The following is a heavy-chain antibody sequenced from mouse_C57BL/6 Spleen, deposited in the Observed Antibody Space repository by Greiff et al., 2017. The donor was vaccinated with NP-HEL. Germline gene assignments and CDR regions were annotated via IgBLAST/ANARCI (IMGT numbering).Heavy chain of an antibody. V-gene: IGHV1-61*01. CDR3: ARSGYGNYDWYFDV. CDR2: IYPSDSET. Sequence: QVQLQQPGAELVRPGSSVKLSCKASGYTFTSYWMDWVKQRPGQGLEWIGNIYPSDSETHYNQKFKDKATLTVDKSSSTAYMQLSSLTSEDSAVYYCARSGYGNYDWYFDVWGTGTTVTVSS. CDR1: GYTFTSYW. J-gene: IGHJ1*03. D-gene: IGHD2-1*01.